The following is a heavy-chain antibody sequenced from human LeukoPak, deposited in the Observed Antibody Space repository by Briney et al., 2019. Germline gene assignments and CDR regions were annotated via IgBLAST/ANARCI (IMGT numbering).Heavy chain of an antibody. J-gene: IGHJ4*02. Sequence: ASVRVSCKASGYTFTSYGISWVRQAPGQGLEWIGWISAYNGNTNYAQKLQGRVTMTTDTSTSTAYMELRSLRSDDTAVYYCARDVHYYDSSGYYSLDYWGQGTLVTVSS. V-gene: IGHV1-18*01. CDR2: ISAYNGNT. CDR1: GYTFTSYG. CDR3: ARDVHYYDSSGYYSLDY. D-gene: IGHD3-22*01.